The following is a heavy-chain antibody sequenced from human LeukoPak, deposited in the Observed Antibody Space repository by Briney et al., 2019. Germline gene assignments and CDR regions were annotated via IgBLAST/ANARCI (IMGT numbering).Heavy chain of an antibody. Sequence: SETLSLTCTVSGGSISSYYWSWTRQPPGKGLEWIGYIYYSGSTNYNPSLESRVTISVDTSKNQFSLRLSSVTAADTAVYYCARSAGRDYYDFPDIWGQGTMVAVSS. CDR2: IYYSGST. D-gene: IGHD3-22*01. CDR3: ARSAGRDYYDFPDI. CDR1: GGSISSYY. J-gene: IGHJ3*02. V-gene: IGHV4-59*01.